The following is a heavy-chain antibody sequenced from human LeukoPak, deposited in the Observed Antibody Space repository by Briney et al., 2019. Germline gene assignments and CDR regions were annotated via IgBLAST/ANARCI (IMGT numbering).Heavy chain of an antibody. V-gene: IGHV1-2*02. CDR1: GYTFTDFY. CDR3: ARDSQAFCSGVSCLNYFDY. J-gene: IGHJ4*02. D-gene: IGHD2-15*01. CDR2: INPNSGGT. Sequence: ASVKVSCQTSGYTFTDFYMHWVRQAPGQGLEWMGWINPNSGGTNYAQKFQGRVTLTRDTSISTAYMELSRLRSDDTAVYYCARDSQAFCSGVSCLNYFDYWGQGTLVTVSS.